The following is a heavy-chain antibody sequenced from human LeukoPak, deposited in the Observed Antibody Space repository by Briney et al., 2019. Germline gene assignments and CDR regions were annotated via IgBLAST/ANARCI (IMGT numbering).Heavy chain of an antibody. Sequence: GGSLRLSCAASGFTFSNYWMNWVRQAPGKGLEWVSIIASGGGHVYYGDSVKGRFTISRDNAKNLLYLHMNSLRVEDTAVYYCATVGSGATVLDSFDYWGQGTPVTVHS. CDR2: IASGGGHV. CDR3: ATVGSGATVLDSFDY. D-gene: IGHD3/OR15-3a*01. V-gene: IGHV3-21*06. CDR1: GFTFSNYW. J-gene: IGHJ4*02.